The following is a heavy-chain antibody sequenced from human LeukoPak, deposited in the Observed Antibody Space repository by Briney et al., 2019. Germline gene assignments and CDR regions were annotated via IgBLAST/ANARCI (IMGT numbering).Heavy chain of an antibody. CDR2: ISSSSSYI. CDR1: GFTFSSYS. J-gene: IGHJ5*02. CDR3: AREPDYYDSSGYPSWFDP. Sequence: GGSLRLSCAASGFTFSSYSMNWVRQAPGKGLEWVSSISSSSSYIYYADSVKGRFTISRDNAKNSLYLQMNSLRAEDTAVYYCAREPDYYDSSGYPSWFDPWDQGTLVTVSS. D-gene: IGHD3-22*01. V-gene: IGHV3-21*01.